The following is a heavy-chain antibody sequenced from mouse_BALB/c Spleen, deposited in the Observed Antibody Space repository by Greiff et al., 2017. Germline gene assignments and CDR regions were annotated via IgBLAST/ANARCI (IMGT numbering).Heavy chain of an antibody. J-gene: IGHJ3*01. CDR1: GFTFSSFG. Sequence: EVQLMESGGGLVQPGGSRKLSCAASGFTFSSFGMHWVRQAPEKGLEWVAYISSGSSTIYSADTVKGRFTIARYNLKHTLFLQMTSLRSEDTAMYYCARSREAAWCAYWGEGTLVTVSA. V-gene: IGHV5-17*02. CDR3: ARSREAAWCAY. D-gene: IGHD3-3*01. CDR2: ISSGSSTI.